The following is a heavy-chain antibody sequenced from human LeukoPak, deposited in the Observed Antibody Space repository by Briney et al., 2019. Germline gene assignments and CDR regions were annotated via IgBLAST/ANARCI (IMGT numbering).Heavy chain of an antibody. V-gene: IGHV3-21*01. D-gene: IGHD2-2*01. CDR2: ISSSSSYI. CDR1: GFTFSSYS. CDR3: AREGRSSSDY. J-gene: IGHJ4*02. Sequence: GGSLRLSCAASGFTFSSYSMNWVRQAPGKGLEWVSSISSSSSYIYYAHSVKGRFTISRDNAKNSLYLQMNSLRAEDTAVYYCAREGRSSSDYWGQGTQVTVSS.